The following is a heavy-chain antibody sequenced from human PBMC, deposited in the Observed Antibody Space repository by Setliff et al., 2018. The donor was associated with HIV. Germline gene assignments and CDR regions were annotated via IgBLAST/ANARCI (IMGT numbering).Heavy chain of an antibody. V-gene: IGHV1-18*01. CDR2: INTHSGYT. J-gene: IGHJ4*02. Sequence: ASVKVSCKASGGTFSSYGTSWVRQAPGQGLEWMGWINTHSGYTNYAQNVQGRVTVTMDTSTSTAYMELRSLKSDDTAVYYCARGKTWLRFLDYWGQGTLVTVSS. CDR1: GGTFSSYG. CDR3: ARGKTWLRFLDY. D-gene: IGHD5-12*01.